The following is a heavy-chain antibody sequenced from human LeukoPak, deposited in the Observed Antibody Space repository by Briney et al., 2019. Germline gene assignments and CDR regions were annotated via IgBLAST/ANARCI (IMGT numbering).Heavy chain of an antibody. CDR2: MRRDGNEI. CDR1: GFTFSTYW. J-gene: IGHJ4*02. Sequence: GGSLRLSCSASGFTFSTYWMSWVRQAPGKGLEWVANMRRDGNEIYYLDSVKGRFAISRDNAKNSLYLQMNILRAEDTAIYYCARDGPAPGLYFDYWGQGTLVTVSS. D-gene: IGHD6-13*01. CDR3: ARDGPAPGLYFDY. V-gene: IGHV3-7*03.